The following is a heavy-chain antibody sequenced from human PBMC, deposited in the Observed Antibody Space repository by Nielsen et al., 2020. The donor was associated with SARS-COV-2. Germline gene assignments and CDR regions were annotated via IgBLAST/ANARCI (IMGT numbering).Heavy chain of an antibody. J-gene: IGHJ4*02. CDR3: AKPYYDSSGYGGDY. V-gene: IGHV3-30-3*02. D-gene: IGHD3-22*01. CDR1: GFTFSSYA. Sequence: GGSLRLSCAASGFTFSSYAMHWVRQAPGKGLEWVAVISYDGSNKYYADSVKGRFTISRDNAKNSLYLQMNSLRAEDTALYYCAKPYYDSSGYGGDYWGQGTLVTVSS. CDR2: ISYDGSNK.